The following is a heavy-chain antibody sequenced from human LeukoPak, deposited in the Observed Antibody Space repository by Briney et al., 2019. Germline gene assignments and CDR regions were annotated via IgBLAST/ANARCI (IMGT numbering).Heavy chain of an antibody. J-gene: IGHJ3*02. CDR1: GGSISSSSYY. CDR2: IYYSGST. V-gene: IGHV4-39*07. CDR3: ARDLGREQLVWGGAFDI. D-gene: IGHD6-6*01. Sequence: SQTLSLTCTVSGGSISSSSYYWGWIRQPPGKGLEWIGSIYYSGSTYYNPSLKSRVTISVDTSKNQFSLKLSSVTAADTAVYYCARDLGREQLVWGGAFDIWGQGTMVTVSS.